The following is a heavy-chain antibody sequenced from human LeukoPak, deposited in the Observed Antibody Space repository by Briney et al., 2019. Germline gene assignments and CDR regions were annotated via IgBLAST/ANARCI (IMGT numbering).Heavy chain of an antibody. CDR2: IYYSGST. J-gene: IGHJ4*02. CDR3: AAWYSGSYQAMTFDY. D-gene: IGHD1-26*01. Sequence: PSETLSLTCTVSGGSISSSSYYWGWIRQPPGKGLEWIGSIYYSGSTYYNPSLKSRVTISVDTSMNQFSLKLSSVTAADTAVYYCAAWYSGSYQAMTFDYWGQGTLVTVSS. V-gene: IGHV4-39*01. CDR1: GGSISSSSYY.